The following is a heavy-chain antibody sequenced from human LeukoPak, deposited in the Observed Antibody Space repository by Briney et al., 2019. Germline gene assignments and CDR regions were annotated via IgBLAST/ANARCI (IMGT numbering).Heavy chain of an antibody. J-gene: IGHJ4*02. D-gene: IGHD3-22*01. CDR3: AGSYYDTVGFSPFDY. Sequence: SETLSLTCAVYGGSFSGYYWSWIRQTPLKGLEWLGQVNDSGSANYNPSLRSRVTMSVDTSKNQFSMKLTSVTAADTAVYFCAGSYYDTVGFSPFDYWGQGTLVTVSS. CDR2: VNDSGSA. V-gene: IGHV4-34*01. CDR1: GGSFSGYY.